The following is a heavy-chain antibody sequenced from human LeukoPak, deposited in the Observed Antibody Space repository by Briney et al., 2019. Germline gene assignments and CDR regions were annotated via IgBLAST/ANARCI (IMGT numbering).Heavy chain of an antibody. CDR3: ARDRELVVVPAAMYY. D-gene: IGHD2-2*01. Sequence: ASVKVSCKASGYAFTGYYIHWVRQAPGQGLEWMGWINPNSGGTNYAQKFQGRVTMTRDTSISTAYMELSRLRSDDTAVYYCARDRELVVVPAAMYYWGQGTLVTVSS. J-gene: IGHJ4*02. CDR1: GYAFTGYY. CDR2: INPNSGGT. V-gene: IGHV1-2*02.